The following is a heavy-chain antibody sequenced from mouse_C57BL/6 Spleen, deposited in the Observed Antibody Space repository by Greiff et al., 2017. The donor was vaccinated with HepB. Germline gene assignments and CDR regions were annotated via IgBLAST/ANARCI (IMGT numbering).Heavy chain of an antibody. J-gene: IGHJ1*03. Sequence: EVKLMESGGGLVKPGGSLKLSCAASGFTFSDYGMHWVRQAPEKGLEWVAYISSGSSTIYYADTVKGRFTISRDNAKNTLFLQMTSLRSEDTAMYYCARPSSLWYFDVWGTGTTVTVSS. CDR2: ISSGSSTI. D-gene: IGHD1-1*01. CDR1: GFTFSDYG. CDR3: ARPSSLWYFDV. V-gene: IGHV5-17*01.